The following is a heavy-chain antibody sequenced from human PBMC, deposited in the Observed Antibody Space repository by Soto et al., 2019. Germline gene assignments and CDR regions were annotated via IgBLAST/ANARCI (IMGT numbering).Heavy chain of an antibody. CDR2: IIPILGTA. D-gene: IGHD3-22*01. J-gene: IGHJ3*02. CDR1: GGTLSSYA. CDR3: ARTYYYDSSGPIQDAFDI. Sequence: SLKLSWKASGGTLSSYAISWVRQTPGQGLEWMGGIIPILGTANYAQKFQGRVTITADESTSTAYMELSSLRSEDTAVYYCARTYYYDSSGPIQDAFDIWGQGTMVTVPS. V-gene: IGHV1-69*13.